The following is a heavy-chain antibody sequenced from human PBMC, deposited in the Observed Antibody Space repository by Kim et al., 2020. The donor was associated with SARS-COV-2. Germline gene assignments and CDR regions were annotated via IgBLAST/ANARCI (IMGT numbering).Heavy chain of an antibody. D-gene: IGHD1-1*01. J-gene: IGHJ4*02. CDR2: NT. CDR3: ARDLNWNSDY. Sequence: NTNFAQQLQGRVTLTTDTSTSTGYMELRSLTSDDTAVYYCARDLNWNSDYWGQGTLVTVSS. V-gene: IGHV1-18*01.